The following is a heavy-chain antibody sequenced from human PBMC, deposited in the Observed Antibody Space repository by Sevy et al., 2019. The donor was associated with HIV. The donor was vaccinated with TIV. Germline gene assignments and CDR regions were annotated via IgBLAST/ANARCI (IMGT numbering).Heavy chain of an antibody. CDR3: ATRRGHLSFDY. CDR1: TGSFSGYY. V-gene: IGHV4-34*01. J-gene: IGHJ4*02. CDR2: INHSGST. Sequence: SETLSLTCVVYTGSFSGYYWSWIRQPPGKGLEWIGEINHSGSTNYNPSLESRVTISADTSKNQFSLKLSSVTAADTAVYYCATRRGHLSFDYWGQGTLVTVSS.